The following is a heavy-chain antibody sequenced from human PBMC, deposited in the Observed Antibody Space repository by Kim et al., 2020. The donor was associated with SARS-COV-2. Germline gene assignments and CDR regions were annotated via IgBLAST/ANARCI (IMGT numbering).Heavy chain of an antibody. D-gene: IGHD3-10*01. J-gene: IGHJ4*02. CDR1: GYNFNDHY. Sequence: ASVKVSCKVSGYNFNDHYIHWVRQAPGQGLEWMGWINPNGGETKYAEKFHGKASMTRDMSTNTAYVELYSLSFDDTAVYYCARGSDPDYLGQGTLVTGSS. CDR3: ARGSDPDY. V-gene: IGHV1-2*02. CDR2: INPNGGET.